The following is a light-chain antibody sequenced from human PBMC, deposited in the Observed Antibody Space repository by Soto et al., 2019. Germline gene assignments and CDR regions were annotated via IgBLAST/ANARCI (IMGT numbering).Light chain of an antibody. V-gene: IGLV2-14*03. CDR1: SSDVGRYNY. J-gene: IGLJ1*01. CDR3: SSFTSSSTFV. CDR2: DVS. Sequence: QSVLAQPASVSGSRGQSITIPCTGTSSDVGRYNYVSWFQQHPGKVPKLIIYDVSNWPSGVSDRFSGSKSGNTASLTISGLHPEDEADYYCSSFTSSSTFVFGTGTKVTVL.